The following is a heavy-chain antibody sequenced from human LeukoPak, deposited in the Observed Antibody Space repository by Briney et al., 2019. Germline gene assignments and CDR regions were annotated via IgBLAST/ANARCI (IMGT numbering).Heavy chain of an antibody. D-gene: IGHD4-17*01. CDR3: ARGYGHGY. CDR2: IDHRGNT. J-gene: IGHJ4*02. Sequence: SGTLSLTCAVSGVSITNTNWWNWVRQPPRTGLEWIAEIDHRGNTNYNPSLKCRFTLSADKSRNQFSLKLNSVTAADTAVYYCARGYGHGYWGQGTQVTVSA. CDR1: GVSITNTNW. V-gene: IGHV4-4*02.